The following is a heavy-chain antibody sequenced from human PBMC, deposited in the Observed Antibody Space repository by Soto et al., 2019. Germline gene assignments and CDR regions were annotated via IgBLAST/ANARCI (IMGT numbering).Heavy chain of an antibody. CDR3: AKDPYCSSTSCPVGWYFDL. CDR2: ISWNSGSI. Sequence: HPGGSLRLSCAASGFTFDDYAMHWVRQAPGKGLEWVSGISWNSGSIGYADSVKGRFTISRDNAKNSLYLQMNSLRAEDTALYYCAKDPYCSSTSCPVGWYFDLWGRGTLVTVSS. D-gene: IGHD2-2*01. V-gene: IGHV3-9*01. J-gene: IGHJ2*01. CDR1: GFTFDDYA.